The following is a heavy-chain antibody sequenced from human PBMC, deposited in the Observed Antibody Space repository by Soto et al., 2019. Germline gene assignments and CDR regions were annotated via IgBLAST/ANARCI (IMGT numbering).Heavy chain of an antibody. Sequence: GGSLRLSCAASGFTFSSYAMNWVRQAPGKGLEWVSSISTGSDYIYYADSVKGRFTISRDNANNSLYLQMNSLRAEDTAVYYCARDRWGDDAFAYCGHGTLVTVSS. V-gene: IGHV3-21*01. CDR2: ISTGSDYI. D-gene: IGHD7-27*01. J-gene: IGHJ4*01. CDR3: ARDRWGDDAFAY. CDR1: GFTFSSYA.